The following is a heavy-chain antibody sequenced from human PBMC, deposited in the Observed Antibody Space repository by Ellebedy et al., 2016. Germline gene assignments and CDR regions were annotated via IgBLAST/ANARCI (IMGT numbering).Heavy chain of an antibody. Sequence: GESLKISCAASGFTVSSNDMNWVRQAPGKGLEWVSLIYTTGATYYADSVKGRFTISRDNSKKTLFLQMTSLGAEDTAVYYCVTRHNGAFDIWGQGTMVTVSS. V-gene: IGHV3-53*01. CDR2: IYTTGAT. J-gene: IGHJ3*02. CDR3: VTRHNGAFDI. D-gene: IGHD1-1*01. CDR1: GFTVSSND.